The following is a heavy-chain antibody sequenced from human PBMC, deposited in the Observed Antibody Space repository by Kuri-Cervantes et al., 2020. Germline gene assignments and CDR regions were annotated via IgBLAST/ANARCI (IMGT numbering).Heavy chain of an antibody. CDR3: ARGLEDVWGSYPDY. Sequence: GGSLRLSCAASGFTFSSYAMSWVRQAPGKGLEWVSAISGSGGSTYYADSVKGRFTISRDNAKNSLYLQMNSLRAEDTAVYYCARGLEDVWGSYPDYWGQGTLVTVSS. D-gene: IGHD3-16*01. V-gene: IGHV3-23*01. CDR1: GFTFSSYA. CDR2: ISGSGGST. J-gene: IGHJ4*02.